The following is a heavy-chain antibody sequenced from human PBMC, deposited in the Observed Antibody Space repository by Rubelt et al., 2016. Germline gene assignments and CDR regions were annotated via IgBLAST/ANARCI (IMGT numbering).Heavy chain of an antibody. CDR2: IYHSGST. V-gene: IGHV4-39*01. J-gene: IGHJ4*02. Sequence: QLQLQESGPGLVKPSETLSLTCTVSGGSISSSSYYWGWIRQPPGKGLEWIGSIYHSGSTYYNPSLKSRVTISVDTSKNQFSLKLSSVTAADTAVYYCARQHILRSPDFDYWGQGTLVTVSS. CDR1: GGSISSSSYY. CDR3: ARQHILRSPDFDY. D-gene: IGHD2/OR15-2a*01.